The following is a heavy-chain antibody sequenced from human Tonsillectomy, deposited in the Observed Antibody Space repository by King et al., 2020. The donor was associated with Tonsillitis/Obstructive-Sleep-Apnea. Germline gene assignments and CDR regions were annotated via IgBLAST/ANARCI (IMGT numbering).Heavy chain of an antibody. V-gene: IGHV4-39*01. CDR1: GGSISSNNYY. J-gene: IGHJ4*02. Sequence: QLQLQESGPGLVKPSETLSLTCTVSGGSISSNNYYWGWIRQPPGKGLEWIGSIYYSGSTYYNPSLKSRVTISVDTSKNQFSLKLSSVTAADTAVYYCASPRYYYGSWSSTYFDYWGQGTLVTVSS. CDR3: ASPRYYYGSWSSTYFDY. CDR2: IYYSGST. D-gene: IGHD3-10*01.